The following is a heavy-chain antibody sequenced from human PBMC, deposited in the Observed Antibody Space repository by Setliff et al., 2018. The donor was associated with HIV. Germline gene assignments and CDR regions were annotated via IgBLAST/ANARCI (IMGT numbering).Heavy chain of an antibody. CDR2: INPNSGGT. J-gene: IGHJ6*03. CDR1: GYTFTGYY. CDR3: ARDRGGGLQFLEWTGQYYMDV. Sequence: GASVKVSCKASGYTFTGYYMHWVRQAPGQGLEWMGWINPNSGGTNYAQKLQGRVTLTTDTSTSTAYMELRSLRFDDTAVYYCARDRGGGLQFLEWTGQYYMDVWGKGTTVTVSS. V-gene: IGHV1-2*02. D-gene: IGHD3-3*01.